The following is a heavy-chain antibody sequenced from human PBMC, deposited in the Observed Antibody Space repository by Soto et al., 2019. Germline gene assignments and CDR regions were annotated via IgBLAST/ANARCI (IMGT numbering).Heavy chain of an antibody. CDR3: AGRDYDFWSGYPNPYYYYYGMDL. Sequence: ETLSVTSTVSGGSISSNYWSWIRQPPGKGLGWIGYIYYSGSTNYNPSLKSRVTISVDTSKNQFSLKLSSVTDADTAVYYCAGRDYDFWSGYPNPYYYYYGMDLWGQGTTVTVSS. D-gene: IGHD3-3*01. CDR2: IYYSGST. J-gene: IGHJ6*02. CDR1: GGSISSNY. V-gene: IGHV4-59*13.